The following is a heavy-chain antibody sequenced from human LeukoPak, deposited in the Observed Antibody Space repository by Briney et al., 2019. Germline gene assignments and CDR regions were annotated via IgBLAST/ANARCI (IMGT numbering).Heavy chain of an antibody. CDR3: ARGPDYYDSTSYPPPFDY. CDR1: GVTVSSNY. J-gene: IGHJ4*02. D-gene: IGHD3-22*01. CDR2: IYNGGST. V-gene: IGHV3-53*01. Sequence: AGSLSLSCAASGVTVSSNYMSWVRQAPGKGLEWVSVIYNGGSTYYTPSLKGRFTISRDKSKNPLYLKLNCLTAEDTAVYYCARGPDYYDSTSYPPPFDYWGQGALVTVSS.